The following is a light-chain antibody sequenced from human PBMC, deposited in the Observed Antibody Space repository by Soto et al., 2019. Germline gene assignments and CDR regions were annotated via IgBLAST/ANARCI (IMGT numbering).Light chain of an antibody. CDR3: QQHDTSLTWT. CDR1: QSIGSNY. CDR2: GAS. J-gene: IGKJ1*01. Sequence: IPFTQSPVTLSLSPAVLSTLSCRAGQSIGSNYLAWYQQKPGQAPRLLIYGASKRATGIPDRFSGSGSGAEFTLTISRLEPEDFASYYCQQHDTSLTWTFGQGTKVDIK. V-gene: IGKV3-20*01.